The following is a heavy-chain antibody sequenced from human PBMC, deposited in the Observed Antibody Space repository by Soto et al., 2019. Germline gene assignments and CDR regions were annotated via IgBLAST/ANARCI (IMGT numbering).Heavy chain of an antibody. V-gene: IGHV1-69*02. Sequence: ASVKVSCKASGGTLSSYTISWVRQAPGQGLEWMGRIIPILGIANYAQKFQGRVTITADKSASTAYMELSSLRSEDTAVYYCARGRGGIVVVPAAMLADYWGQGTLVTVSS. J-gene: IGHJ4*02. CDR1: GGTLSSYT. D-gene: IGHD2-2*01. CDR2: IIPILGIA. CDR3: ARGRGGIVVVPAAMLADY.